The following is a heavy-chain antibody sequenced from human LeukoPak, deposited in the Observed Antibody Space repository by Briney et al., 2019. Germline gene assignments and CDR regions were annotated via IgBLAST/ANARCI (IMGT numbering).Heavy chain of an antibody. V-gene: IGHV1-69*16. J-gene: IGHJ6*03. CDR3: ARELSAAAPYYMDV. D-gene: IGHD6-25*01. CDR1: GGTFGGYT. Sequence: SVKVSCKASGGTFGGYTISWVRQAPGQGLEWIGGIIPMLRSSTYSQSFQGRLTITTDESTTTVHMELRSLRSEDTAVYYCARELSAAAPYYMDVWGKGTTVAVSS. CDR2: IIPMLRSS.